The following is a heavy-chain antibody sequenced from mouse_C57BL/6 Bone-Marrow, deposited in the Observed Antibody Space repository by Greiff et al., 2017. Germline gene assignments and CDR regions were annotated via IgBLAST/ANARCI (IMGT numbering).Heavy chain of an antibody. CDR2: IDPENGDT. D-gene: IGHD1-1*01. Sequence: EVQLQQSGAELVRPGASVKLSCTASGFNIKDDYMNWVKQRPEQGLEWIGWIDPENGDTEYASKFQGKATITADTSSNTAYLQLSSLTSEDTAVYYCTTSTVVAGYYAMGCWGQGTSVTVSS. J-gene: IGHJ4*01. CDR1: GFNIKDDY. CDR3: TTSTVVAGYYAMGC. V-gene: IGHV14-4*01.